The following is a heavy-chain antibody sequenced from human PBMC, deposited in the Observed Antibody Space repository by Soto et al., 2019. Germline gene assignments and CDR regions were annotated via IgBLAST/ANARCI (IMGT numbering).Heavy chain of an antibody. CDR2: IIPIFGTA. J-gene: IGHJ2*01. Sequence: QVQLVQSGAEVKKPGSSVKVSCKASGGTFSSYASSWVRQAPGQGLEWMGGIIPIFGTASYAQKFQGRVTIHADESTSTAYMELSSLRSEDTAAYYCARVGYSSGWRYGYFDLWGGGTLVTVSS. V-gene: IGHV1-69*01. CDR1: GGTFSSYA. CDR3: ARVGYSSGWRYGYFDL. D-gene: IGHD6-19*01.